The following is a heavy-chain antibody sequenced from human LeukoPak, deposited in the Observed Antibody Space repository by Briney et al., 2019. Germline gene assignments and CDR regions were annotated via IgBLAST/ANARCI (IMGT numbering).Heavy chain of an antibody. CDR2: IPYDGSNK. Sequence: GGSLRLSCAASGFTFSSYAMHWVRQAPGKGLEWVAVIPYDGSNKYYADSVKGRFTISRDNSKNTLYLQVNSLRAEDTAVYYCARDPAQLLLSPFDYWGQGTLVTVSS. CDR1: GFTFSSYA. CDR3: ARDPAQLLLSPFDY. D-gene: IGHD2-2*01. V-gene: IGHV3-30-3*01. J-gene: IGHJ4*02.